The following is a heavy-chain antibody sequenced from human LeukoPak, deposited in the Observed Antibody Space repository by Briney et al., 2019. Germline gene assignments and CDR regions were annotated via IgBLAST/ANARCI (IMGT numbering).Heavy chain of an antibody. Sequence: SETLSLTCTVSGYSLSTGYYWDWIRQPPGKGLEWIGTFYHGGSTYYNPSLKSRVTISVDTSRNQFSLTLSSVTAADTAVYYCARVGYSYGDPGYYYYYMNVWGKGTTVTISS. J-gene: IGHJ6*03. CDR2: FYHGGST. D-gene: IGHD5-18*01. CDR1: GYSLSTGYY. CDR3: ARVGYSYGDPGYYYYYMNV. V-gene: IGHV4-38-2*02.